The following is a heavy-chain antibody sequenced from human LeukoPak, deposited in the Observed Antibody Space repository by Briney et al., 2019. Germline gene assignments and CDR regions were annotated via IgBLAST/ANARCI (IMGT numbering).Heavy chain of an antibody. J-gene: IGHJ6*03. CDR2: INYRGST. V-gene: IGHV4-59*01. CDR3: ARGTGQFWLRYMDV. D-gene: IGHD3-3*02. Sequence: SETLSLTCNVSGGSISSYYWTWIRQPPGKGLEWIGYINYRGSTNYNPSLKSRVTISVDTSKNQFSLKLRPVTAADTAVYFCARGTGQFWLRYMDVWGKGTTGTVSS. CDR1: GGSISSYY.